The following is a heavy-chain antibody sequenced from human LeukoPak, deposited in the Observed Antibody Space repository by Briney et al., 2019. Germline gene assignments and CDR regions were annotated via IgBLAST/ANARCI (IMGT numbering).Heavy chain of an antibody. J-gene: IGHJ6*03. CDR3: ARGRGLELPNYYYYYMDV. CDR2: LYYSGST. CDR1: GGSISSYY. Sequence: PSETLSLTCTVSGGSISSYYWSWIRQPPGKGLEWIGFLYYSGSTNYNPTLKSRVTISADTSKNQFSLKLSSVTAADTAVYYCARGRGLELPNYYYYYMDVWGKGTTVTVSS. D-gene: IGHD1-7*01. V-gene: IGHV4-59*01.